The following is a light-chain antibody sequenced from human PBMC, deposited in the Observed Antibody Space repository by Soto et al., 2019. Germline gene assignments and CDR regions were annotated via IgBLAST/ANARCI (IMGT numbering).Light chain of an antibody. V-gene: IGKV3-20*01. CDR2: RTF. Sequence: EIVLTQSPGTLSLSPGERATLSCRASQSISSSYLAWYQHKPGQPPRLLLYRTFSMATGIPDRFSGSGSGTDFTLTISRLEPEDCAVYFCQQFSSSPLTFGGRTKVEI. J-gene: IGKJ4*01. CDR1: QSISSSY. CDR3: QQFSSSPLT.